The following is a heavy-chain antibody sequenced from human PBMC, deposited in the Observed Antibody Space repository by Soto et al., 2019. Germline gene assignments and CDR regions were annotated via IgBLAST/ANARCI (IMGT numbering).Heavy chain of an antibody. V-gene: IGHV1-8*01. D-gene: IGHD6-19*01. CDR2: MNPNSGNT. CDR1: GYTFTSYD. CDR3: ARGKAVAGGYYYYYGMDV. Sequence: ASVKVSCKASGYTFTSYDINWVRQATGQGLEWMGWMNPNSGNTGYAQKFQGRVTMTRNTSISTAYMELSSLRSEDTAVYYCARGKAVAGGYYYYYGMDVWGQGTTVTVSS. J-gene: IGHJ6*02.